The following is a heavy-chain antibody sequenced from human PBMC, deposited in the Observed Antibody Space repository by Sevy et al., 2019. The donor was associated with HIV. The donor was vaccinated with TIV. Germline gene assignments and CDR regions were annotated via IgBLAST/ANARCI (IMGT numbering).Heavy chain of an antibody. V-gene: IGHV3-30-3*01. J-gene: IGHJ5*02. Sequence: GGSLRLSCAASGFTFSSYAMHWVRHAPGKGLEWVAIISYDGSNKYYADSVKGRFTISRDNSKNTLYLQMNSLRAEDTAVYYCARDIDYYDSSSWFDPWGQGTLVTVSS. CDR2: ISYDGSNK. D-gene: IGHD3-22*01. CDR1: GFTFSSYA. CDR3: ARDIDYYDSSSWFDP.